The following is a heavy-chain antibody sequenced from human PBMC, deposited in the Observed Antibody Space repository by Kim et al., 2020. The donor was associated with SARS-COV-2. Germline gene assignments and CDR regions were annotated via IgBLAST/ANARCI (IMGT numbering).Heavy chain of an antibody. V-gene: IGHV1-46*01. CDR2: INLSGDTA. Sequence: ASVKVSCKASGFTFSRYYIHWVRQAPGQGLEWMGIINLSGDTATYAQKFQGRVTMTRDTSTSTVYLEMSSLRSDDTAVYYCAGEFTLDTWFDPWGQGTLV. CDR3: AGEFTLDTWFDP. J-gene: IGHJ5*02. CDR1: GFTFSRYY.